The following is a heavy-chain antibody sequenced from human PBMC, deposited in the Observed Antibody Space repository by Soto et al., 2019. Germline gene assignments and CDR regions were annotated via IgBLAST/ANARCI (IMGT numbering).Heavy chain of an antibody. V-gene: IGHV3-23*01. CDR3: AKNLKPLQVVVSYNFDY. D-gene: IGHD3-22*01. CDR1: GFTFSSYA. J-gene: IGHJ4*02. CDR2: ISGSGGST. Sequence: GGSLRLSCAASGFTFSSYAMSWVRQAPGKGLEWVSAISGSGGSTYYADSVKGRFTISRDNSKNTLYLQMNSLRAEDTAVYYCAKNLKPLQVVVSYNFDYWGQGTLVTVSS.